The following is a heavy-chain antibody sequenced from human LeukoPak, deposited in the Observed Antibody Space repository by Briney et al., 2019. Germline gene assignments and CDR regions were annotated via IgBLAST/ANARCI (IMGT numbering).Heavy chain of an antibody. CDR2: ISSSGSTI. J-gene: IGHJ5*02. Sequence: GGSLGLSCAASGFTFSDYYMSWIRQAPGKGLEWVSYISSSGSTIYYADSVKGRFTISRDNAKNSLYLQMNSLRAEDTAVYYCARDTVYCSSTSCYISWGQGTLVTVSS. CDR3: ARDTVYCSSTSCYIS. V-gene: IGHV3-11*04. CDR1: GFTFSDYY. D-gene: IGHD2-2*02.